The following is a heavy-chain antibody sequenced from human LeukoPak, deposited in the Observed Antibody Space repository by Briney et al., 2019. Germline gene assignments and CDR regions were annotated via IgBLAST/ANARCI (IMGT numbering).Heavy chain of an antibody. D-gene: IGHD3-22*01. Sequence: SETLSLTCAVYGGSVSGYYWSWIRQPPGKGLEWSGEINHSGSTNYNPSLKSRVTISVDTSKNQFSLKLSSVTAADTAVYYCARRRYYYDSSGTLLLYYYYMDVWGKGTTVTVSS. CDR1: GGSVSGYY. CDR2: INHSGST. V-gene: IGHV4-34*01. J-gene: IGHJ6*03. CDR3: ARRRYYYDSSGTLLLYYYYMDV.